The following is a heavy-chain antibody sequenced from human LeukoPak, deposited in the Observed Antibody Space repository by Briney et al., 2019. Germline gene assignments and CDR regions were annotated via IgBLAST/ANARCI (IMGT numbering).Heavy chain of an antibody. D-gene: IGHD4-11*01. CDR2: ISSSSSYI. V-gene: IGHV3-21*04. CDR1: GFTFSSYS. Sequence: GGSLRLSCAASGFTFSSYSMNWVRQAPGKGLEWVSSISSSSSYIYYADSVKGRFTISRDNAKNTVYLQMNNLRGEDTALYYCSKAGDTNYYRHGDYWGQGTLVTVSS. J-gene: IGHJ4*02. CDR3: SKAGDTNYYRHGDY.